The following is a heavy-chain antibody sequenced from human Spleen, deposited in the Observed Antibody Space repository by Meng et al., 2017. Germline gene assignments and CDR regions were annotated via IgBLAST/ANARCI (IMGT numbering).Heavy chain of an antibody. CDR2: ISAYNGNT. Sequence: ASVKVSCKASGYTFTNYRISWVRQAPGQGLEWMGWISAYNGNTHYAQKFQGRVTMTTDTSTSTAYMEVRSLRSDDTAVYFCARSSGYSDADFDYWGQGTLVTVSS. V-gene: IGHV1-18*01. CDR1: GYTFTNYR. CDR3: ARSSGYSDADFDY. D-gene: IGHD3-9*01. J-gene: IGHJ4*02.